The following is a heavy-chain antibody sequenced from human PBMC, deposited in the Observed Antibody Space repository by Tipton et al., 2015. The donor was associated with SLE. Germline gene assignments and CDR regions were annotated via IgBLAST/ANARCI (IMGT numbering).Heavy chain of an antibody. V-gene: IGHV4-39*07. D-gene: IGHD2-2*01. Sequence: TLSLTCTVSGGSISSSYYWGWIRQSPGKGLEWIGSSSYTGSTYYNPSLKSRVTISVDMSKNQFSLKLTSVTAADTAVYYCATSPLTLWGQGTLVTVSS. J-gene: IGHJ4*02. CDR1: GGSISSSYY. CDR2: SSYTGST. CDR3: ATSPLTL.